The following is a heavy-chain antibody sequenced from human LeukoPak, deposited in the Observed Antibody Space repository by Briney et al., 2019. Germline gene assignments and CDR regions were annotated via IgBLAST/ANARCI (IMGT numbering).Heavy chain of an antibody. CDR2: IWYDGSNK. D-gene: IGHD3-22*01. J-gene: IGHJ4*02. CDR1: GFTFSSYG. CDR3: AKDTSPHYYDSSGYYSYIDY. Sequence: GGSLRLSCAASGFTFSSYGMHWVRQAPGKGLEWVAVIWYDGSNKYYADSVKGRFTISRDNAKNSLYLQMNSLRAEDTALYYCAKDTSPHYYDSSGYYSYIDYWGQGTLVTVSS. V-gene: IGHV3-33*03.